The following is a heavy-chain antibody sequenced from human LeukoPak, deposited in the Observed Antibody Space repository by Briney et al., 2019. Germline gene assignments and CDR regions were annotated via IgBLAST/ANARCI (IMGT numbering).Heavy chain of an antibody. CDR3: AKAAYSSGYYNYFDY. Sequence: GGSLRLSCAAFGFTFSSYAMSWVRQAPGKGLEWVSGLSGSGGSTDYADSVKGRFTISRDNSKNTLYLQMHSLRAEDTAFYYCAKAAYSSGYYNYFDYWGQGTLVTVSS. CDR2: LSGSGGST. D-gene: IGHD3-22*01. CDR1: GFTFSSYA. V-gene: IGHV3-23*01. J-gene: IGHJ4*02.